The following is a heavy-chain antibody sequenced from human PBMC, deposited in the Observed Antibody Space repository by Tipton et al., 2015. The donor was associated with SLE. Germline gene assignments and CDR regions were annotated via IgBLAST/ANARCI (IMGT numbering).Heavy chain of an antibody. CDR1: GGSISSYY. CDR3: ARGDYGGNSPFDY. D-gene: IGHD4-23*01. Sequence: TLSLTCTVSGGSISSYYWSWIRQPPGKGLEWIGYIYYSGSTNYTPSLKSRVTISVDTSKNQFSLKLSSVTAADTAVYYCARGDYGGNSPFDYWGQGTLVTVSS. CDR2: IYYSGST. V-gene: IGHV4-59*08. J-gene: IGHJ4*02.